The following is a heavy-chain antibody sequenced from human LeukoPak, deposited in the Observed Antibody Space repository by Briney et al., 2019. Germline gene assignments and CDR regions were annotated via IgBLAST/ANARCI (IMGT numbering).Heavy chain of an antibody. J-gene: IGHJ5*02. Sequence: SVNVSCKASGYTFTGYYIHWVRQAPGQGLEWMGGFIPIFGTANYAQKFQGRVTITTDESTSTAYMELSSLRSEDTAVYYCARARSPSSGYLLRDHNWFDPWGQGTLVTVSS. CDR3: ARARSPSSGYLLRDHNWFDP. CDR2: FIPIFGTA. V-gene: IGHV1-69*05. D-gene: IGHD3-22*01. CDR1: GYTFTGYY.